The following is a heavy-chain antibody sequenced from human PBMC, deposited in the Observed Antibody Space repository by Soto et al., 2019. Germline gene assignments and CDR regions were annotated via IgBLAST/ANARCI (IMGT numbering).Heavy chain of an antibody. CDR1: GGSISSGGYS. Sequence: SETLSPTCAVSGGSISSGGYSWSWIRQPPGKGLEWIGYIYHSGSTYYNPSLKSRVTISVDRSKNQFSLKLSSVTAADTAVYYCARAGSSWDGSLPYNWFDPWGQGTLVTVSS. J-gene: IGHJ5*02. V-gene: IGHV4-30-2*01. D-gene: IGHD6-13*01. CDR3: ARAGSSWDGSLPYNWFDP. CDR2: IYHSGST.